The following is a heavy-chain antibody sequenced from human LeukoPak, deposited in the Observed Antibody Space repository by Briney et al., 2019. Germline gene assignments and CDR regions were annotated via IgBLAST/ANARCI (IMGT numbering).Heavy chain of an antibody. J-gene: IGHJ3*02. D-gene: IGHD1-26*01. CDR1: GGSISSYY. CDR3: ARPTIVGSTAGAFDI. Sequence: TSETLSLTCTVSGGSISSYYWSWIRQPPGKGLEWIGYVYFSGTTSYNPSLESRVTISVDTSKNQFSLKLSSVTAADPAVYYCARPTIVGSTAGAFDIWGRGTMVTVSS. V-gene: IGHV4-59*08. CDR2: VYFSGTT.